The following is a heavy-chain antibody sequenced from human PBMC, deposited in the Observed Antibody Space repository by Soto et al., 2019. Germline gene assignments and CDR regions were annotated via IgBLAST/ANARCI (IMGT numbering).Heavy chain of an antibody. CDR1: GGSFSSYT. CDR2: IIPILDTS. D-gene: IGHD4-17*01. J-gene: IGHJ4*02. Sequence: QVQLVQSGAEVKKPGSSVRVSCKASGGSFSSYTITWVRQAPGQGLEWMGRIIPILDTSRYAQKFQGRLTITADKSTSTAYMELSSLRSEDSALYFCAKELGLTTVTTPAFDYWGQGTLVTVSS. CDR3: AKELGLTTVTTPAFDY. V-gene: IGHV1-69*08.